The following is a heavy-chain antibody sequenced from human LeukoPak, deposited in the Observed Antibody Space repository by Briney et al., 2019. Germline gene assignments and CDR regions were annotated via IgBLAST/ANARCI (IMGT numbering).Heavy chain of an antibody. J-gene: IGHJ4*02. V-gene: IGHV3-23*01. CDR2: ITGGGDSA. CDR1: GFTFSSHA. D-gene: IGHD3-22*01. Sequence: GGSLRLSCGASGFTFSSHAMSWVRQTPERGLEWFSAITGGGDSAYYPDSVKGRFTISRDNSKNTLYLQMNNLGAEDTALYYCVSGDTGSGYYYWGQGTLVTVSS. CDR3: VSGDTGSGYYY.